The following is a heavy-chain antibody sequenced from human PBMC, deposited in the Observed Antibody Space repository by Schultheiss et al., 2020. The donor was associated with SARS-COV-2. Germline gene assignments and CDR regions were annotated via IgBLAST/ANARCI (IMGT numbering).Heavy chain of an antibody. D-gene: IGHD1-26*01. CDR1: GFTFSGSA. CDR2: IKSKANSYAT. CDR3: TTAEVVGATIDY. Sequence: GGSLRLSCAASGFTFSGSAMHWVRQASGKGLEWVGRIKSKANSYATAYAASVKGRFTISRDDSKNTLYLQMNSLKTEDTAVYYCTTAEVVGATIDYWGQGTLVTVSS. V-gene: IGHV3-73*01. J-gene: IGHJ4*02.